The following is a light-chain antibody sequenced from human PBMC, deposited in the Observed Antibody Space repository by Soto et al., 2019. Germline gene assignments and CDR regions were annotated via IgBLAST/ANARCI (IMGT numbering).Light chain of an antibody. CDR3: ATWDDSLSVVV. Sequence: QLVLTQPPSASGTPGQRVTISCSGSSSNIGSNYVYWYQQFPGTAPKLLICRNNQRPSGVPDRFSGSKSGTSASLAISGLRSEDEADYYCATWDDSLSVVVFGGGTKLTVL. CDR1: SSNIGSNY. V-gene: IGLV1-47*01. CDR2: RNN. J-gene: IGLJ2*01.